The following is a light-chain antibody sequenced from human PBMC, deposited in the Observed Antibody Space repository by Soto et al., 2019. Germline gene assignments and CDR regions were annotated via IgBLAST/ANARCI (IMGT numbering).Light chain of an antibody. V-gene: IGKV1-6*01. J-gene: IGKJ5*01. CDR1: QGIRND. Sequence: IQMTQSRSCLSASVGDRVNITCRASQGIRNDLGWYQQKSGKAPKLLIYAASSLQSGVPSRFSGSGSGTDFTLTISSLQPEDFATYYCLQDYNYPITFGQGTRLEIK. CDR2: AAS. CDR3: LQDYNYPIT.